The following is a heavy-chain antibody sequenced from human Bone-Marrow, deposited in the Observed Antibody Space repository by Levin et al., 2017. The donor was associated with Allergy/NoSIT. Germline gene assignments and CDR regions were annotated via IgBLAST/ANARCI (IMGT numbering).Heavy chain of an antibody. Sequence: GGSLRLSCAASGFTFRSYGMSWVRQAPGKGLEWVAIIWDDGSVKYYADSVRGRFTISRDNSKNTLYLQMNSLRVEDTAVYYCARDSGDGSLDVWGQGTTVTVSS. D-gene: IGHD5-24*01. CDR2: IWDDGSVK. CDR1: GFTFRSYG. CDR3: ARDSGDGSLDV. J-gene: IGHJ6*02. V-gene: IGHV3-33*07.